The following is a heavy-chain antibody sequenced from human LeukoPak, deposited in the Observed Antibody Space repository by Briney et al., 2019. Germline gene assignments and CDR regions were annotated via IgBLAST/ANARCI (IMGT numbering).Heavy chain of an antibody. CDR1: GYTFTGFY. J-gene: IGHJ6*02. CDR2: SSPNSGGR. D-gene: IGHD6-19*01. CDR3: AREKTIGYSSGWSYGYYYYGMDV. Sequence: GASVKVSCKASGYTFTGFYMHWVRQAPGQGLEWMGWSSPNSGGRNYAQKFQGRVTMTRDTSISTAYLELRRLRSDDTAVYFCAREKTIGYSSGWSYGYYYYGMDVWGRGTTVTVSS. V-gene: IGHV1-2*02.